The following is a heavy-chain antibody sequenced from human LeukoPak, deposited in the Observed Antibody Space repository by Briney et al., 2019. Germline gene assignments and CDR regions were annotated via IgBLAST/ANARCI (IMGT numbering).Heavy chain of an antibody. CDR2: IYTSGST. Sequence: SETLSLTCTVSGGSISSYYWSWIRQPAGKGLEWIGRIYTSGSTNYNPSLKSRVTMSVDTSKNQFSLKLSSVTAADRAVYYCARDLAVVVVAAPGHNWFDPWGQGTLVTVSS. J-gene: IGHJ5*02. CDR3: ARDLAVVVVAAPGHNWFDP. D-gene: IGHD2-15*01. CDR1: GGSISSYY. V-gene: IGHV4-4*07.